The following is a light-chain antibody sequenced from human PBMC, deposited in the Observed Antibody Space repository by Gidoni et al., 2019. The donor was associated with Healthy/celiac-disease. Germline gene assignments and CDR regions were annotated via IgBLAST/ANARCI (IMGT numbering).Light chain of an antibody. CDR3: QQGKT. CDR1: QSVSSN. Sequence: ELVMTQSPATLSVSPGERATLSCRASQSVSSNLAWYQQKQGQAPRLLIYGASTRATGNPARFSGSGSGTEFTLTISSLQSEDFAVYYCQQGKTFGQGTKVEIK. CDR2: GAS. J-gene: IGKJ1*01. V-gene: IGKV3-15*01.